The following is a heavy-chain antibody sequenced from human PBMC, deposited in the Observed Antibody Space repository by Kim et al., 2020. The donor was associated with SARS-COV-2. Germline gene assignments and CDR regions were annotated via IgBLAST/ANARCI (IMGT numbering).Heavy chain of an antibody. D-gene: IGHD6-19*01. V-gene: IGHV4-39*01. CDR3: ARRGAVAGNPVYDY. J-gene: IGHJ4*02. Sequence: SETLSLTCTVSGGSISSSGYYWTWIRQPPGKGLEWIGSIYYSGTTYYNPSLKSRITISVDTSKNQFSLNLSSVTAADTAVYYCARRGAVAGNPVYDYWGQGPLVTVSS. CDR2: IYYSGTT. CDR1: GGSISSSGYY.